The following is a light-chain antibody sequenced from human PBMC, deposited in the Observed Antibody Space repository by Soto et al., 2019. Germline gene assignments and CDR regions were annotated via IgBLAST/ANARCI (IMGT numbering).Light chain of an antibody. CDR3: QHSKTNSLPIT. CDR2: TAS. V-gene: IGKV1-12*01. Sequence: DIQMTQSPSSVSASVGDRVTITCRASQGISTSLAWYQQKPGAAPKLLMYTASSLQDGVPSRFSGSGSGTDFTLTISSLQPEDFANYYCQHSKTNSLPITFGQGTRLDIK. CDR1: QGISTS. J-gene: IGKJ5*01.